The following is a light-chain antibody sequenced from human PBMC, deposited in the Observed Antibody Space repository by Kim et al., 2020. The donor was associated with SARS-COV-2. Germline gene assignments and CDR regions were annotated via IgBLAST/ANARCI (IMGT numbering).Light chain of an antibody. J-gene: IGLJ2*01. Sequence: AVGQTVRITCQGDRLRSSYATWYQQRPGQGPILVIYGRNKRPSGIPSRFSASTSGNTASLTITGAQAEDEADYYCNSRDSSGNHVIFGGGTQLNAL. CDR1: RLRSSY. V-gene: IGLV3-19*01. CDR3: NSRDSSGNHVI. CDR2: GRN.